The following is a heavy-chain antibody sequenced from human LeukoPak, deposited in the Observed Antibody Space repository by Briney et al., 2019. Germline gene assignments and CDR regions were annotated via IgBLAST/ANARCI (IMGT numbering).Heavy chain of an antibody. CDR3: ARGGQPLLRGFDP. CDR2: IYPDDSDT. D-gene: IGHD2-21*02. Sequence: GGSLRLSCAASGFTFTSYWIGWVRQMPGKGLEWMGIIYPDDSDTRYSPSFQGQVTISADKSISTAYLQWSSLKASDTAMYYCARGGQPLLRGFDPWGQGTLVTVSS. CDR1: GFTFTSYW. J-gene: IGHJ5*02. V-gene: IGHV5-51*01.